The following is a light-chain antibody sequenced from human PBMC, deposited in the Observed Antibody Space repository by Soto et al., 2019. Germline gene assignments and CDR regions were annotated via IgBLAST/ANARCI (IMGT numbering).Light chain of an antibody. CDR3: QHYDNLPPYI. Sequence: EIQMTQSPSSLSVSVGDRVTITCQASRDIRDFLNWYQQKPGKAPKLLIFDASNLEEGVPPRFSGSGSGTHFTFSINSLQPEDVATYYCQHYDNLPPYIFXQGTKVDIK. V-gene: IGKV1-33*01. J-gene: IGKJ2*01. CDR2: DAS. CDR1: RDIRDF.